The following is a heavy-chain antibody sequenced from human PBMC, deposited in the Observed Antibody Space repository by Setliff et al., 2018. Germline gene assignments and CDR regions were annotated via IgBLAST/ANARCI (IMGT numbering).Heavy chain of an antibody. Sequence: GGSLRLSCVASGFTFSDHSMNWVRQAPGKGLEWFSSSSTTGRYRFYADSVEGRFTVSRDNTKNSLYLEMKGLRADETAVYYCARGGGGHIVVATFDFDIWGQGTKVTVSS. J-gene: IGHJ3*02. CDR2: SSTTGRYR. D-gene: IGHD2-21*01. CDR3: ARGGGGHIVVATFDFDI. V-gene: IGHV3-21*01. CDR1: GFTFSDHS.